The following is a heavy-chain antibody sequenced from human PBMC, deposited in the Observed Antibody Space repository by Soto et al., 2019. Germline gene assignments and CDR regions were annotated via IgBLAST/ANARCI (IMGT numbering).Heavy chain of an antibody. D-gene: IGHD3-9*01. CDR3: ARDLMDYDIVTGYYMAYYFDY. Sequence: QVQLVQSGAEVKKPGASVKVSCKASGYTFTNYAMHWVRQAPGQRLEWMGWINAGNGNTKYSQKFQGRVTITRDTTASTAYMELSHLRSEDTAVYYCARDLMDYDIVTGYYMAYYFDYWGQGTLVTVSS. J-gene: IGHJ4*02. CDR1: GYTFTNYA. V-gene: IGHV1-3*01. CDR2: INAGNGNT.